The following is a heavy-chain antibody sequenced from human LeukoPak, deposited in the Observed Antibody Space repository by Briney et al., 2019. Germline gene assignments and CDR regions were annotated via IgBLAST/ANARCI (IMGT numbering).Heavy chain of an antibody. CDR1: GGSISSSSYY. Sequence: SETLSLTCTVSGGSISSSSYYWGWIRQPPGKGLEWIGSIYYSGSTYYNPSLKSRVTISVDTSENQFSLKLSSVTAADTAVYYCARGIAAAGTYYWGQGTLVTVSS. D-gene: IGHD6-13*01. CDR3: ARGIAAAGTYY. J-gene: IGHJ4*02. V-gene: IGHV4-39*07. CDR2: IYYSGST.